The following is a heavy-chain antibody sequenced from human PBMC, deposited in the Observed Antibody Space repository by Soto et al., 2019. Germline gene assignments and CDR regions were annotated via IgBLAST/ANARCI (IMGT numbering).Heavy chain of an antibody. D-gene: IGHD6-13*01. CDR1: GGSISSYY. CDR3: ARSAPPRGYSSSFPSFDY. J-gene: IGHJ4*02. CDR2: IYYSGST. Sequence: SSETLSLTCTVSGGSISSYYWSWIRQPPGKGLEWIGYIYYSGSTNYNPSLKSRVTISVDTSKNQFSLKLSSVTAADTAVYYCARSAPPRGYSSSFPSFDYWGQGTLVTVSS. V-gene: IGHV4-59*01.